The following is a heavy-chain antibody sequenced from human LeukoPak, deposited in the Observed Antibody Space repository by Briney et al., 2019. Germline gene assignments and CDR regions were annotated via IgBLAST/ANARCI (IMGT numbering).Heavy chain of an antibody. J-gene: IGHJ4*02. Sequence: GGSLRLSCAASGFTFSSYEMNWVRQAPGKGLEWVSYISSSGSTIYYADSVKGRFTISRDNAKNSLYLQMNSLRAEDTAVYYCARDITRHYFDYWGQGTLVTVSS. CDR2: ISSSGSTI. D-gene: IGHD3-3*01. V-gene: IGHV3-48*03. CDR1: GFTFSSYE. CDR3: ARDITRHYFDY.